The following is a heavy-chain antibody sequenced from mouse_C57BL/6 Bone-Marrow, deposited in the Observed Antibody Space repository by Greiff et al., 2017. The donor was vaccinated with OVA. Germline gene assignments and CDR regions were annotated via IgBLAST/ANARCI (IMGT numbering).Heavy chain of an antibody. CDR3: TRRVTTVGDYAMDY. V-gene: IGHV1-5*01. CDR2: IYPGNSDT. D-gene: IGHD1-1*01. Sequence: VQLQQSGTVLARPGASVKMSCKTSGYTFTSYWMHWVKQRPGQGLEWIGAIYPGNSDTSYNQKFKGKAKLTAVTSASTAYMELSSLTNEDSAVYYGTRRVTTVGDYAMDYWGQGTAVTVSS. CDR1: GYTFTSYW. J-gene: IGHJ4*01.